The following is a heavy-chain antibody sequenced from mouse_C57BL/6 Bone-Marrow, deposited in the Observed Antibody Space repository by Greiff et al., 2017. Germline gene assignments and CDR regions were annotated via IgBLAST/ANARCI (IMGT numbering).Heavy chain of an antibody. CDR2: IDPENGDT. V-gene: IGHV14-4*01. D-gene: IGHD1-1*01. CDR3: TTHYYSSHDY. Sequence: EVKLQESGAELVRPGASVKLSCTASGFNIKDDYMHWVKQRPEQGLEWIGWIDPENGDTEYASKFQGKATITADTSSNTAYLQLSSLTSEDTAVYYCTTHYYSSHDYWGQGTTLTVSS. CDR1: GFNIKDDY. J-gene: IGHJ2*01.